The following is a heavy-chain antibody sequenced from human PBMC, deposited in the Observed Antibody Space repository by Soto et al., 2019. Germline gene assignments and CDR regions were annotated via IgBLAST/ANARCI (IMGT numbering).Heavy chain of an antibody. Sequence: EVQLVESGGGLVQPGGSLRLSCAASGFTFSTYWMSWVRQAPGKGLEWVANIKQDGSDKYYVDSVKGRFTISRDNGKNSLYLQMNGLRAEDTAVYYCARVKSLAGHYWGQGTLVTVSS. CDR1: GFTFSTYW. D-gene: IGHD2-15*01. CDR3: ARVKSLAGHY. V-gene: IGHV3-7*05. J-gene: IGHJ4*02. CDR2: IKQDGSDK.